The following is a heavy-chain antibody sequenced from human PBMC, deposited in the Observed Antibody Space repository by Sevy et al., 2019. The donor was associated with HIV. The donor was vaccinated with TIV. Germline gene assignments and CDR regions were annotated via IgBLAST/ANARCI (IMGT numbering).Heavy chain of an antibody. D-gene: IGHD1-26*01. V-gene: IGHV3-30*18. CDR2: ISYDGSNK. CDR1: GFTFSSYG. J-gene: IGHJ4*02. CDR3: AKDLFTVRATGDY. Sequence: GGSLRLSCAASGFTFSSYGMHWVRQAPGKGLEWVAVISYDGSNKYYADSVKGRFTISRDNSKNTLYLQMKGLRAEDTAVYYCAKDLFTVRATGDYWGQGTLVTVSS.